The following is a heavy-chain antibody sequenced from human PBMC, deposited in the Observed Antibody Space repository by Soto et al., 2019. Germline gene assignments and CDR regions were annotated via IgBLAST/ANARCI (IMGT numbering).Heavy chain of an antibody. Sequence: GGSLRLSCAPSGFTFSTYAMSWVRQAPGKGLEWVSAITGSGDRTFYADSVKGRFTISRDNSKNTLFLQMNSLRAEDTAIYYCAKSTRGRPGSSLHYFEYWGQGTLVTVSS. J-gene: IGHJ4*02. CDR3: AKSTRGRPGSSLHYFEY. CDR2: ITGSGDRT. CDR1: GFTFSTYA. V-gene: IGHV3-23*01. D-gene: IGHD1-26*01.